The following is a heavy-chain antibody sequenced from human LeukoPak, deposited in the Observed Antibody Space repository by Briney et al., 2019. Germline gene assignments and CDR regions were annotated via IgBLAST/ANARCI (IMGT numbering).Heavy chain of an antibody. D-gene: IGHD6-13*01. CDR2: INPNSGGT. Sequence: EASVKVSCKASGYTFTGYYMHWVRQAPGQGLEWMGWINPNSGGTNYAQKFQGRVTMTRDTSISTAYMELSRLRSDDTAVYYCAREPLPPKIWQPGLDYWGQGTLVTVSS. V-gene: IGHV1-2*02. CDR3: AREPLPPKIWQPGLDY. CDR1: GYTFTGYY. J-gene: IGHJ4*02.